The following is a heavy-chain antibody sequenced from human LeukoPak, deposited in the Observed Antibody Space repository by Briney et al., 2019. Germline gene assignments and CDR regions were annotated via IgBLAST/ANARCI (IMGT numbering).Heavy chain of an antibody. V-gene: IGHV1-18*04. CDR3: AGVVPAAGARFDP. D-gene: IGHD2-2*01. CDR1: GYTFTSYG. CDR2: ISAYNGNT. J-gene: IGHJ5*02. Sequence: EASMKVSCKASGYTFTSYGISWVRQAPGQGLEWMGWISAYNGNTNYAQKLQGRDTMTTDTSTSTAYMELRSLRSDDTAVYYCAGVVPAAGARFDPWGQGTLVTVSS.